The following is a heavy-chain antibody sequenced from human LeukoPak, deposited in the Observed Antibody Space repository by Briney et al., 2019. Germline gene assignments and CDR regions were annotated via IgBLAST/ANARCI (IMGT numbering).Heavy chain of an antibody. D-gene: IGHD2-2*02. CDR1: GGSISSSSYY. CDR3: AGSLVGTVVPAAIEAPGQKAFDY. J-gene: IGHJ4*02. V-gene: IGHV4-39*01. CDR2: TYYSGST. Sequence: SETLSLTCTVSGGSISSSSYYWGWIRQPPGKGLEWIGSTYYSGSTYYDPSLKSRVTISVDTSKNQFSPKLSSVTAADTAVYYCAGSLVGTVVPAAIEAPGQKAFDYWGQGTLVTVSS.